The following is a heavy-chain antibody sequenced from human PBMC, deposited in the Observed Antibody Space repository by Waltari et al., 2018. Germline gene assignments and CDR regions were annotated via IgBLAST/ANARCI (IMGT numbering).Heavy chain of an antibody. CDR3: ARDKSGSMDV. D-gene: IGHD3-10*01. J-gene: IGHJ6*02. CDR2: ISQDVSEK. Sequence: EVQLVESGGGLVQPGESLRRSCTPSGFTFSASGIRWGRQAQGKGLECWANISQDVSEKYYVDSVRGRFTISRDNAKNSLYLQMNSLRTEDTAVYFCARDKSGSMDVWGQGTTVTVSS. V-gene: IGHV3-7*03. CDR1: GFTFSASG.